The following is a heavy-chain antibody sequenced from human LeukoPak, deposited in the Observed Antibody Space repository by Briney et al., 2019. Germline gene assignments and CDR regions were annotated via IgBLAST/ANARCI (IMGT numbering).Heavy chain of an antibody. Sequence: SETLSLTCAVYGGSFSGYYWSWIRQPPGKGLEWIGEINHSGSTNYNPSLKSRVTISVDTSKSQFSLKLSSVTAADTAVYYCATLPWCNSGQCYSHGSWGQGTLVTVSS. CDR1: GGSFSGYY. CDR2: INHSGST. J-gene: IGHJ5*02. CDR3: ATLPWCNSGQCYSHGS. D-gene: IGHD2-15*01. V-gene: IGHV4-34*01.